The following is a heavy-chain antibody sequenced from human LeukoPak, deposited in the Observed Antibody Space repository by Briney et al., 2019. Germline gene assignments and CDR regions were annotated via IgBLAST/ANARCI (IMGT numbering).Heavy chain of an antibody. J-gene: IGHJ4*02. CDR2: IYITGST. D-gene: IGHD2-21*02. Sequence: GGSLRLSCAASGFTFSSNYMHWVRQAPGKGLEWVSVIYITGSTFYSESVKGRCTISTDNTKNTLHLQMKSLLAEDTTVYYYAPDGASCAGGCYSDYWGQGTLVTVSS. CDR3: APDGASCAGGCYSDY. CDR1: GFTFSSNY. V-gene: IGHV3-66*03.